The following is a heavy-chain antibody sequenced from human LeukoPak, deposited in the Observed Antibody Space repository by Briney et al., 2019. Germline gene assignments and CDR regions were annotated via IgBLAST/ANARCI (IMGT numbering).Heavy chain of an antibody. CDR1: GGSISSYY. V-gene: IGHV4-4*07. Sequence: PSETLSLTCTVSGGSISSYYWSWIRQPAGKGLEWIGRIYTSGSTNYNPSLKSRVTMSVDTSKNQFSLKPSSVTAADTAVYYCARDGGFWSGYSHFDYWGQGTLVTVSS. CDR2: IYTSGST. D-gene: IGHD3-3*01. J-gene: IGHJ4*02. CDR3: ARDGGFWSGYSHFDY.